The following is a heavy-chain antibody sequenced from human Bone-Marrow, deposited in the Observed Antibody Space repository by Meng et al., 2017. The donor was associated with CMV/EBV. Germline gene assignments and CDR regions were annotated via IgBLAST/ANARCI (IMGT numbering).Heavy chain of an antibody. J-gene: IGHJ4*02. V-gene: IGHV4-4*01. D-gene: IGHD2-8*02. Sequence: CAVSGDSISTHYWWSWVRQTPGKGLEWIGEVSYSGRTKYTPSLKSRVTISVDKTTNHFSLKVASVTAADTGVYFCARSPGYWSLDYWGQGNLVTVSS. CDR2: VSYSGRT. CDR1: GDSISTHYW. CDR3: ARSPGYWSLDY.